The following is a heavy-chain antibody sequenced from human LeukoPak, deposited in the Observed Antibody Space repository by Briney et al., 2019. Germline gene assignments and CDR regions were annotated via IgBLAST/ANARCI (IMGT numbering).Heavy chain of an antibody. J-gene: IGHJ6*02. CDR1: GFTFSSYS. CDR2: ISSSSSYI. Sequence: GGSLRLSCAASGFTFSSYSMNWVRQAPGKGLEWVSSISSSSSYIYYADSVKGRFTISRDNAKNSLYLQMNSLRAEDTAVYYCARGGAFYSGMDVWGQGTTVTVSS. CDR3: ARGGAFYSGMDV. V-gene: IGHV3-21*01. D-gene: IGHD2-21*01.